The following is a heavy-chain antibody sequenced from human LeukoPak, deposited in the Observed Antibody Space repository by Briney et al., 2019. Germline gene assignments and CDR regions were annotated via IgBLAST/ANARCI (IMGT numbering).Heavy chain of an antibody. CDR1: GFTFSSYS. D-gene: IGHD2-15*01. V-gene: IGHV3-21*01. Sequence: PGGSLGLSCAASGFTFSSYSMNWVRQAPGKGLEWVSSISSSSSYIYYADSVKGRFTISRDNAKNSLYLQMNSLRAEDTAVYYCARGYCSGGSCYYYMDVWGKGTTVTVSS. CDR2: ISSSSSYI. CDR3: ARGYCSGGSCYYYMDV. J-gene: IGHJ6*03.